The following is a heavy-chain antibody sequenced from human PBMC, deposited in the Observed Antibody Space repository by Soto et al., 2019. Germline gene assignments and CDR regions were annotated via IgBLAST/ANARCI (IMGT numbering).Heavy chain of an antibody. CDR3: AKGVAAAGTSPLFEH. CDR1: GFTFSSCA. D-gene: IGHD6-13*01. Sequence: GGSLRLSCGASGFTFSSCAMTWVRQAPGKGLEWVSTISQSGSSTYFADSVKGRFSISRDNFKSTLYLQMNNLRAEDTVVYFCAKGVAAAGTSPLFEHWGQGTLVTVSS. J-gene: IGHJ4*02. V-gene: IGHV3-23*01. CDR2: ISQSGSST.